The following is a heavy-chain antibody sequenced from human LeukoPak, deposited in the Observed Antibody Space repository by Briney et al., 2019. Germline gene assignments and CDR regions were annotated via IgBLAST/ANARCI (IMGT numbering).Heavy chain of an antibody. CDR1: GFTFSAFW. CDR3: ARGGRNIDS. J-gene: IGHJ4*02. CDR2: IKVDGTEK. D-gene: IGHD4-11*01. Sequence: GGSLRLSCAASGFTFSAFWMSWVRQAPGKGLEWVANIKVDGTEKHYVDSVKGRLTISRDNAKNSLYLQMNSLRTEDTAVYYCARGGRNIDSWGQGTLVTVSS. V-gene: IGHV3-7*01.